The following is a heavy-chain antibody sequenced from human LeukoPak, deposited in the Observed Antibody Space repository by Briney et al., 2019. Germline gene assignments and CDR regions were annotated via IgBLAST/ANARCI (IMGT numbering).Heavy chain of an antibody. D-gene: IGHD2-2*01. V-gene: IGHV3-73*01. J-gene: IGHJ6*03. CDR2: IRSKANSYAT. CDR1: GVTFSGSA. Sequence: GGSLRLSCAASGVTFSGSAMHWVRQASGKGLEWVGRIRSKANSYATAYAASVKGRFTISRDDSKNTAYLQMNSLKTEDTAVYYCTRNVVPAAPYYYYYYMDVWGKGTTVTVSS. CDR3: TRNVVPAAPYYYYYYMDV.